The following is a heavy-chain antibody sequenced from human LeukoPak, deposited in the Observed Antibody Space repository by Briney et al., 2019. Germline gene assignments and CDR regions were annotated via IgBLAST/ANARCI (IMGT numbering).Heavy chain of an antibody. V-gene: IGHV4-34*01. Sequence: SETLSLTCAVYGGSFSGYYWSWIRQPPGKGLEWIGEINHSGSTNYNPSLKSRVTISVDTSKNQFSLKLSSVTAADTAVYYCARYSSGWYMGWFDPWGQGTLVTVSS. CDR3: ARYSSGWYMGWFDP. CDR2: INHSGST. J-gene: IGHJ5*02. CDR1: GGSFSGYY. D-gene: IGHD6-19*01.